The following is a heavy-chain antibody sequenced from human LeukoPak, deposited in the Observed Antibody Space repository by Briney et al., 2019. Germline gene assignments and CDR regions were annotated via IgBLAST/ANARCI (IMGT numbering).Heavy chain of an antibody. CDR3: ARGGPGDYYGSGSYGHYYYYMDV. CDR2: FDPEDGER. D-gene: IGHD3-10*01. J-gene: IGHJ6*03. V-gene: IGHV1-24*01. CDR1: GYTLTELS. Sequence: WASVKVSCKVSGYTLTELSMHWVRQAPGKGLEWMGGFDPEDGERIYAQKFQGRVTMTRNTSISTAYMELSSLRSEDTAVYYCARGGPGDYYGSGSYGHYYYYMDVWGKGTTVTVSS.